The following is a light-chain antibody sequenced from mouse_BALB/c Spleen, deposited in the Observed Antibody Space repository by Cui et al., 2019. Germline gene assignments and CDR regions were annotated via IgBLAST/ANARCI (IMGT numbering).Light chain of an antibody. V-gene: IGKV4-68*01. J-gene: IGKJ5*01. Sequence: QLVPTQSLALMSASPGEKVTMTCIASPSVSYMYWYQQKPRSSPKPWIYLTSNLASGVPARFSGSGSGTSYSLTISSMEAEDTATYYCQQWSSNPLTFGAGTKLELK. CDR2: LTS. CDR1: PSVSY. CDR3: QQWSSNPLT.